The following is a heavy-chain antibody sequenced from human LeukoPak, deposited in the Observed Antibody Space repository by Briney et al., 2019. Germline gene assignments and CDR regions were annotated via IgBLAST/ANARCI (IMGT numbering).Heavy chain of an antibody. CDR1: GFTFSSYE. J-gene: IGHJ4*02. V-gene: IGHV3-48*03. CDR3: ARVAEAAAFDS. Sequence: GGSLRLSCAASGFTFSSYEMNWVRQAPGKGLEWVSYISSSGSTIYYADSVKGRFTISRDNAKNSLYLQMNSLRAEDTAVYYCARVAEAAAFDSWGQGTLVTVSS. D-gene: IGHD6-13*01. CDR2: ISSSGSTI.